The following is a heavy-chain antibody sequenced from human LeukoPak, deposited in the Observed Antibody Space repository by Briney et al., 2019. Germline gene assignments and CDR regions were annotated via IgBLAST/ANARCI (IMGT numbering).Heavy chain of an antibody. CDR1: GGSISSYY. CDR2: IYYSAST. J-gene: IGHJ6*03. V-gene: IGHV4-59*01. D-gene: IGHD2-15*01. Sequence: SGTLSLTCTVSGGSISSYYWSWIRQPPGKGLEWIGYIYYSASTNYNPSLKSRVTISVDTSKNQFSVKLSSVTAADTAVYYCASSVVVVAATHPYYYYYMDVWGKGTTVTVSS. CDR3: ASSVVVVAATHPYYYYYMDV.